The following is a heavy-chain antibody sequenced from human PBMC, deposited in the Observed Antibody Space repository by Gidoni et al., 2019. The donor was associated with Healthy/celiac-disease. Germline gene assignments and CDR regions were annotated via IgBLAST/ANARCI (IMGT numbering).Heavy chain of an antibody. CDR3: AKAREFLFDY. CDR1: GFPFSSYG. Sequence: QVQLVESGGGVVQPGRSLRLSCAASGFPFSSYGRHWVRQAPGKGLEWVAGISYDGSNKYYADSVKGLFTISRDNSKNTLYLQMNSLRAEDTAVYYCAKAREFLFDYWGQGTLVTVSS. J-gene: IGHJ4*02. D-gene: IGHD3-10*01. V-gene: IGHV3-30*18. CDR2: ISYDGSNK.